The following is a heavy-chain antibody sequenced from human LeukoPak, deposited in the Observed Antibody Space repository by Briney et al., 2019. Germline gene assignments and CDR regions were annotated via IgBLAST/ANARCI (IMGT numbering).Heavy chain of an antibody. Sequence: PGGSLRLSCAASGFTFSSYWMHWVRQAPGKGLVWVSRINSDGSSTSYADSVKGRFTISRDNAKNTLYLQMNSLRAEDTAVYYCAREGTYYDILTGYYTESAFDIWGQGTMVTVSS. CDR3: AREGTYYDILTGYYTESAFDI. V-gene: IGHV3-74*01. CDR2: INSDGSST. J-gene: IGHJ3*02. D-gene: IGHD3-9*01. CDR1: GFTFSSYW.